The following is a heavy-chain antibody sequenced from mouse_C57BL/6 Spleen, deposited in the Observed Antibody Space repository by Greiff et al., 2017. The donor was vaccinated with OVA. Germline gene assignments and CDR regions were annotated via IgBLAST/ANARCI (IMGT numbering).Heavy chain of an antibody. CDR3: ARWAGDSYYFDY. J-gene: IGHJ2*01. Sequence: VQLQQPGAELVRPGSSVKLSCKASGYTFTSYWMHWVKQRPIQGLEWIGNIDPSDSETHYNQKFKDKATLTVDKSSSTAYMQLSSLTSEDSAVYYCARWAGDSYYFDYWGQGTTLTVSS. V-gene: IGHV1-52*01. CDR1: GYTFTSYW. CDR2: IDPSDSET.